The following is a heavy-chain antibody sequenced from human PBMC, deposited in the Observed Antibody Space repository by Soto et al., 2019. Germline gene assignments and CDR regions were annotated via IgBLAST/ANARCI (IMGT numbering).Heavy chain of an antibody. CDR2: ISGSGGST. V-gene: IGHV3-23*01. CDR1: GFTFSSYA. J-gene: IGHJ4*02. CDR3: AKNAELLIVRAVYSDY. Sequence: GGSLRLSCAASGFTFSSYAMSWVRQAPGRGLEWVSAISGSGGSTYYADSVKGRFTISRDNSKNTLYLQMNSLRAEDTAVYYCAKNAELLIVRAVYSDYWGQGTLVTVS. D-gene: IGHD2-15*01.